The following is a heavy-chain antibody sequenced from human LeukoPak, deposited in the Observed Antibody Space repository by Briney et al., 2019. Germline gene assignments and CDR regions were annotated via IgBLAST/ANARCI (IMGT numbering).Heavy chain of an antibody. CDR1: GGSFSGYY. CDR3: ARGPPRPSSYYDFAYY. Sequence: PSETLSLTCAVYGGSFSGYYWSWIRQPPGKGLEWIGEINHSGSTNYNPSLKSRVTISVDTSKNQFSLKLSSVTAADTAVYYCARGPPRPSSYYDFAYYWGQGTLVTVSS. J-gene: IGHJ4*02. CDR2: INHSGST. D-gene: IGHD3-3*01. V-gene: IGHV4-34*01.